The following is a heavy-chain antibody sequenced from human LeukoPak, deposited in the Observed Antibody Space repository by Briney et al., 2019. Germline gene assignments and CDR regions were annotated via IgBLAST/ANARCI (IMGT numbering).Heavy chain of an antibody. J-gene: IGHJ4*02. CDR3: TGNYYGSGSYADFDY. CDR1: GFTFCGSA. V-gene: IGHV3-73*01. D-gene: IGHD3-10*01. CDR2: ITSTANGYAT. Sequence: GGSLRLSCAASGFTFCGSALHWVRQASGKGLGWVGRITSTANGYATAYAASVKGRFTISRDDSKNTAYLQMDSLKTEDTAVYYCTGNYYGSGSYADFDYWGQGTLVTVSS.